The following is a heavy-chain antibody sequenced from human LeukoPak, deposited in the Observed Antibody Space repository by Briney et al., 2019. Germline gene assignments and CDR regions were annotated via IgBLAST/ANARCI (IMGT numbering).Heavy chain of an antibody. CDR3: ARVPYTYSSSWYYFDY. D-gene: IGHD6-13*01. V-gene: IGHV1-69*04. Sequence: GSSVKVSCKASGGTFSSYAISWVRQAPGQGLEWMGRIIPIFGIANYAQKFQGRVTITADKSTSTAYMELSSLRSEDTAVYYCARVPYTYSSSWYYFDYWGQGTLDTVSS. CDR2: IIPIFGIA. CDR1: GGTFSSYA. J-gene: IGHJ4*02.